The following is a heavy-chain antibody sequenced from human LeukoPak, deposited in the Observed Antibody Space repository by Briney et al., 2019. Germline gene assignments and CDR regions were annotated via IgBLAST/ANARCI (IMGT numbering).Heavy chain of an antibody. CDR3: SIAGDSCGQPFQL. D-gene: IGHD3-22*01. CDR2: ISYDGSNK. Sequence: GRSLRLSFPPSRLILSQYGMHWVGQAPGTGLEWVAVISYDGSNKYYADSVKGRFTISRDNSKNTLYLQMNSLRAEDTAVYYFSIAGDSCGQPFQLWGRETLVTVSS. V-gene: IGHV3-30*03. J-gene: IGHJ4*02. CDR1: RLILSQYG.